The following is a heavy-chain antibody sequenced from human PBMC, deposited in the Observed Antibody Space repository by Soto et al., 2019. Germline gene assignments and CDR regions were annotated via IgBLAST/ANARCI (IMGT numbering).Heavy chain of an antibody. J-gene: IGHJ6*02. Sequence: GGSLRLSWAASGFTFSSYSMNWVRQAPGKGLEWVSSISSSSSYIYYADSVKGRFTISRDNAKNSLYLQMNSLRAEDTAVYYCARDFQIGHLLYYYGMDVWGQGTTVTVSS. V-gene: IGHV3-21*01. CDR1: GFTFSSYS. CDR3: ARDFQIGHLLYYYGMDV. CDR2: ISSSSSYI.